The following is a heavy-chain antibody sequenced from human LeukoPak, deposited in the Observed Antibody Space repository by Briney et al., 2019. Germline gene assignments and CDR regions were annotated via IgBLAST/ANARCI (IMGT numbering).Heavy chain of an antibody. J-gene: IGHJ4*02. CDR2: ISGSGGST. CDR1: GFTFSNYG. CDR3: ARDRSITIFGVVTL. V-gene: IGHV3-21*01. D-gene: IGHD3-3*01. Sequence: PGGSLRLSCAASGFTFSNYGMHWVRQAPGKGLEWVSAISGSGGSTYYADSVKGRFTISRDNAKNSLYLQMNSLSAEDTAVYYCARDRSITIFGVVTLWGQGTLVTVSS.